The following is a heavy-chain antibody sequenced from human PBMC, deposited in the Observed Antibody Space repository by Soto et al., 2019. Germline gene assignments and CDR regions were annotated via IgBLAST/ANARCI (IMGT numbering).Heavy chain of an antibody. CDR1: GGSFSGYY. J-gene: IGHJ4*02. CDR2: INHSGST. V-gene: IGHV4-34*01. Sequence: QVQLQQWGAGLLKPSETLSLTCAVYGGSFSGYYWSWIRQPPGKGLEWIGEINHSGSTNYNPSLKSRVTISEDTSKNQFSLKLSSVTAADTAVYYCARGRRPPFHLDYWGQGTLVTVSS. CDR3: ARGRRPPFHLDY.